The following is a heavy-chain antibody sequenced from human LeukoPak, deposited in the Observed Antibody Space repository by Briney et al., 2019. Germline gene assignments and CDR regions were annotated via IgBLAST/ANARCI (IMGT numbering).Heavy chain of an antibody. D-gene: IGHD3-16*01. J-gene: IGHJ4*02. Sequence: SETLSLTCAVYGGSFSGYYWSWIRQPPGKGLEWIGEINHSGSTNYNPSLKSRATISVDTSKNQFSLKLSSVTAADTAVYYCARANSRGSGQLFGYWGQGTLVTVSS. CDR3: ARANSRGSGQLFGY. CDR2: INHSGST. CDR1: GGSFSGYY. V-gene: IGHV4-34*01.